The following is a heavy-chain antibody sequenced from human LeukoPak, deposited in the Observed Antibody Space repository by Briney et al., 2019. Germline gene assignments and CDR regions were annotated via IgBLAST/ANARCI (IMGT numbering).Heavy chain of an antibody. CDR3: ERDWATPDY. CDR1: GFTFSSYW. CDR2: INSDGSST. Sequence: PGGSLRLSCAASGFTFSSYWMHGVRQAPGKGRVGVSRINSDGSSTSYADSVKGRFTISRDNAKNTMYLQMNSLRAEDTAVYYCERDWATPDYWGQGTLVTVSS. D-gene: IGHD2-15*01. V-gene: IGHV3-74*01. J-gene: IGHJ4*02.